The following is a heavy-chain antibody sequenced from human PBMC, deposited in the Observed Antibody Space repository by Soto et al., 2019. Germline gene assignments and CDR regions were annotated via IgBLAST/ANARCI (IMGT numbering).Heavy chain of an antibody. V-gene: IGHV4-31*03. CDR3: ARWVELSLDSFDS. J-gene: IGHJ4*02. Sequence: QVQLQESGPGLVKPSQTLSLTCTVSGGSMSNGYYYWSWVRQNPGKGLEWIGHIYHSGRTYSNPSLKSRVGILDDTSKDLFSLNLNSVPAADTAVYYCARWVELSLDSFDSWGQGTPVTVSS. CDR1: GGSMSNGYYY. CDR2: IYHSGRT. D-gene: IGHD3-16*02.